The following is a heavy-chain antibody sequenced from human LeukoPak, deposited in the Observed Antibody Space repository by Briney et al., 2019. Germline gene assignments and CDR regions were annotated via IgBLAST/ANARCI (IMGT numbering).Heavy chain of an antibody. Sequence: GGSLRLSCAASGFTFSSYAMSWVRQAPGKGLEWVSSMSGSGGSTYYADSVKGRFTISRDDSKNTLYLQMNSLRAEDTAVYYCARVRYGELDVWGHGTTVTVSS. J-gene: IGHJ6*02. CDR1: GFTFSSYA. CDR3: ARVRYGELDV. V-gene: IGHV3-23*01. D-gene: IGHD4-17*01. CDR2: MSGSGGST.